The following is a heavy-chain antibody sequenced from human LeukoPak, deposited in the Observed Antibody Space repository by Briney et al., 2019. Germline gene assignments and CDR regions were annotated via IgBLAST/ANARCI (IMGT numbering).Heavy chain of an antibody. Sequence: SGTLSLTCAVYGGSFSGYYWSWIRQPPGKGLEWIGEINHSGSTNYNPSLKSRVTISVDTSKNQFSLKLSSVTAADTAVYFCARGGGYNWFDPWGQGTLVTVSS. J-gene: IGHJ5*02. V-gene: IGHV4-34*01. CDR1: GGSFSGYY. CDR2: INHSGST. CDR3: ARGGGYNWFDP.